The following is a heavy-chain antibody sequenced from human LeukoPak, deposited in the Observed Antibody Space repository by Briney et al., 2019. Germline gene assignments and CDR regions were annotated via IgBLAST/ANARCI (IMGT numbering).Heavy chain of an antibody. D-gene: IGHD3-22*01. J-gene: IGHJ4*02. V-gene: IGHV3-30*04. CDR3: TRGFPHYYDSRGIKFAY. Sequence: GGSLRLSCVASVFTFSSYAMHWVRQAPGKGLEWVAVISYDGNNKKYADSVKGRFTISRDNSKNTVYLQMNSLSAEDTAVYYCTRGFPHYYDSRGIKFAYWGQGTLVTVSS. CDR2: ISYDGNNK. CDR1: VFTFSSYA.